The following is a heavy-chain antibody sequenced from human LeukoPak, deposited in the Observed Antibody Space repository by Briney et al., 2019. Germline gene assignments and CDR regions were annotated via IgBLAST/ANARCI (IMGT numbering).Heavy chain of an antibody. CDR1: GFTFSSYG. D-gene: IGHD2-2*01. CDR2: IWYDGSNK. V-gene: IGHV3-33*01. CDR3: ARGPLHCSSTSCRGDYFDY. J-gene: IGHJ4*02. Sequence: GRSLRLSCAASGFTFSSYGMHWVRQAPGKGLECVAVIWYDGSNKYYADSVKGRFTISRDNSKNTLYLQMNSLRAEDTAVYYCARGPLHCSSTSCRGDYFDYWGQGTLVTVSS.